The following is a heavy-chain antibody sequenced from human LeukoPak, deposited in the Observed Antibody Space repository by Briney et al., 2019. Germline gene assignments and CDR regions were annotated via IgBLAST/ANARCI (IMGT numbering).Heavy chain of an antibody. CDR3: TRDAGGGDCYSCPNWFDP. CDR1: GYTFTGYY. Sequence: ASVKVSCKASGYTFTGYYMHWVRQAPGQGLEWMGWINPNSGGTNYAQKFQGRVTMTRDKSISTAYMELSRLRSDDTAVYYCTRDAGGGDCYSCPNWFDPWGQGTLVTVSS. J-gene: IGHJ5*02. V-gene: IGHV1-2*02. D-gene: IGHD2-21*02. CDR2: INPNSGGT.